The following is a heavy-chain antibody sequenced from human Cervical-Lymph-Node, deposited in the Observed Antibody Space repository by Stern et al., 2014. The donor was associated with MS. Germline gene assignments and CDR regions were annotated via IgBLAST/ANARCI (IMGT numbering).Heavy chain of an antibody. CDR1: GFTFSSYG. Sequence: VQLVESGGGVVQPGRSLRLSCAASGFTFSSYGMHWVRQAPGKGLEWVAVIWYDESNKYYADSVKGRFTISRDNSKNTLYLQMNSLRAEDTAVYYCARVLSGYDSPDYWGQGTLVTVSS. CDR3: ARVLSGYDSPDY. J-gene: IGHJ4*02. D-gene: IGHD5-12*01. V-gene: IGHV3-33*01. CDR2: IWYDESNK.